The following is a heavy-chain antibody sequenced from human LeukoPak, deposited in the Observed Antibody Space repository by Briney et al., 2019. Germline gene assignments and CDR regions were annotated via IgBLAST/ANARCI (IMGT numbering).Heavy chain of an antibody. CDR3: ARDRNYYDSSGPPQH. CDR2: INPNSGGT. CDR1: GYTFTGYY. Sequence: ASVKVSGKASGYTFTGYYMHWVRQAPGHGLEWMGWINPNSGGTNYAQKFQGRVTMTRDTSISTAYMELSRLRSDDTAVYYCARDRNYYDSSGPPQHWGQGTLVTVSS. J-gene: IGHJ1*01. D-gene: IGHD3-22*01. V-gene: IGHV1-2*02.